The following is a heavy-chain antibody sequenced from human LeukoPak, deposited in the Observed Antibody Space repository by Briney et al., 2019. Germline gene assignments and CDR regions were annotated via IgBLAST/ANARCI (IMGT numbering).Heavy chain of an antibody. Sequence: GASVKVSCKPPEYTFTSFAINSGRDNTGQGLWCMGWLDPNMGKTGYAQKFQGRVNMTRNTSISTAYMELSSLRSEDPAVYYCARSLGPQHHIVATIVGYYDYYGMDVWGQGTTVTVSS. CDR3: ARSLGPQHHIVATIVGYYDYYGMDV. CDR1: EYTFTSFA. D-gene: IGHD5-12*01. V-gene: IGHV1-8*01. J-gene: IGHJ6*02. CDR2: LDPNMGKT.